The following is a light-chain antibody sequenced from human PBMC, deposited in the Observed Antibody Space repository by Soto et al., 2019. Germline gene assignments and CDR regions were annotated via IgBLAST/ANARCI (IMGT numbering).Light chain of an antibody. Sequence: DIVMPQSPDSLAVSVSARATINCKSSRSLLFDSNNKNYLAWYQQKPGQPPKVLIYWASTRESGVPDRFSGSGSGTDFSLTISNLQASDVALYYCQQFYSMPLTFGGGTKVDNK. J-gene: IGKJ4*01. CDR3: QQFYSMPLT. CDR1: RSLLFDSNNKNY. CDR2: WAS. V-gene: IGKV4-1*01.